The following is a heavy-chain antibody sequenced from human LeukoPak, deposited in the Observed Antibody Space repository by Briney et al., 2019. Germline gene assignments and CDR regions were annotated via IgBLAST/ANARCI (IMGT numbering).Heavy chain of an antibody. J-gene: IGHJ3*02. CDR2: IYYSGST. Sequence: SETLSLTCAVYGGSFSGYYWSWIRQPPGKGLEWIGYIYYSGSTNYNPSLKSRVTISVDTSKNQFSLKLSSVTRAGTAVYYCGARGGATSAFDIWGERTMVTVSS. V-gene: IGHV4-59*01. CDR1: GGSFSGYY. CDR3: GARGGATSAFDI. D-gene: IGHD1-26*01.